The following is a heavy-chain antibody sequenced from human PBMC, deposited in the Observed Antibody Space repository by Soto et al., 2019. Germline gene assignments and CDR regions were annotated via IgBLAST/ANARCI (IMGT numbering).Heavy chain of an antibody. V-gene: IGHV3-73*01. CDR1: GFTFSGSA. CDR3: TRPDKYNWNYYYYCGMDV. D-gene: IGHD1-7*01. Sequence: EVQLVESGGGLVQPGGSLKLSCAASGFTFSGSAMHWVRQASGKGLEWVGRIRSKANSYATAYAASVKGRFTISRDDSKITXXLQMNSLKTEDTAVYYCTRPDKYNWNYYYYCGMDVWGQGTTVTVSS. CDR2: IRSKANSYAT. J-gene: IGHJ6*02.